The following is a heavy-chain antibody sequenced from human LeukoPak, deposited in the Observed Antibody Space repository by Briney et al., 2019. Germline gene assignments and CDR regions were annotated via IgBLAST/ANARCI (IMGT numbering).Heavy chain of an antibody. Sequence: GGSLRLSCAASGFTFSSYGMNWVRQAPGKGLEWVSYISSCGSTIYYADSVKGRFTISRDNSKNTLYLQMNSLRAEDTAVYYCAGGGIAALPFDYWGQGTLVTVSS. CDR2: ISSCGSTI. D-gene: IGHD6-6*01. CDR3: AGGGIAALPFDY. CDR1: GFTFSSYG. J-gene: IGHJ4*02. V-gene: IGHV3-48*01.